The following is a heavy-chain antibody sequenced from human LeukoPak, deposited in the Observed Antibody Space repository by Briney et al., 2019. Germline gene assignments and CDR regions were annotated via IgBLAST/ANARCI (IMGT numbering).Heavy chain of an antibody. CDR2: IFHSGTT. CDR1: GVSISSYY. D-gene: IGHD1-26*01. CDR3: ARGAGSYYRALRYYFDY. V-gene: IGHV4-59*12. Sequence: SETLSLTCTVSGVSISSYYWSWIRHPPGQGLQWMAYIFHSGTTNYNPSLKSRVTISVDTSKNQFSLKLSPVTAADTAVYYCARGAGSYYRALRYYFDYWGQGTLVVVSS. J-gene: IGHJ4*02.